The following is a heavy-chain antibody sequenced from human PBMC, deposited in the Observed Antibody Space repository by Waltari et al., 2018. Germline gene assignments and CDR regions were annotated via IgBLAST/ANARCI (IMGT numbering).Heavy chain of an antibody. V-gene: IGHV2-5*01. D-gene: IGHD3-16*01. CDR2: IYWNDDK. Sequence: QESGPGLVTPSETLSLTCTVSGGSISSSSYYWGWIRQPPGKGLEWIALIYWNDDKRYSPSLKSRLTITKDTSKNQVVLTMTNMDPVDTATYYCARSPSIFWGRWFDPWGQGTLVTVSS. CDR1: GGSISSSSYY. CDR3: ARSPSIFWGRWFDP. J-gene: IGHJ5*02.